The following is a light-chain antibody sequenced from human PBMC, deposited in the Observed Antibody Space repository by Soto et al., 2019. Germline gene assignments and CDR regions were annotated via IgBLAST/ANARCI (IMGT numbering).Light chain of an antibody. CDR3: QSYGDNNQV. J-gene: IGLJ3*02. CDR1: SGSIASNY. CDR2: EDN. V-gene: IGLV6-57*02. Sequence: NFMLTQPHSVSESPGKTVTISCTGSSGSIASNYVQWFQQRPGSAPTTVIYEDNKRPSGVPDRFSGSIDSSSNSASLTISGLKTEDEAAYYCQSYGDNNQVFGGGTQLTVL.